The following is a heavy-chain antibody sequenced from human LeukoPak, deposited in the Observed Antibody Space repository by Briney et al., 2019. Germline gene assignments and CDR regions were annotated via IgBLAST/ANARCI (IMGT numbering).Heavy chain of an antibody. J-gene: IGHJ4*02. CDR2: IYHSGST. Sequence: SETLSLTCAVSGGSISSGGYSWSWIRQPPGKGLEWIGYIYHSGSTYYNPSLKSRVTISVDRSKNQFSLKLSSVTAADTAVYYCARGGHQHEQGYLGQGTLVTVSS. CDR3: ARGGHQHEQGY. V-gene: IGHV4-30-2*01. CDR1: GGSISSGGYS.